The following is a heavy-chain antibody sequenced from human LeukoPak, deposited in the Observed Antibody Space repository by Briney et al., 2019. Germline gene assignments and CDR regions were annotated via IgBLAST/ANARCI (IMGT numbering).Heavy chain of an antibody. J-gene: IGHJ4*02. V-gene: IGHV1-69*05. CDR3: ARGGTGTTPDY. D-gene: IGHD1-7*01. CDR2: IIPLFRTS. CDR1: GGTFSNYA. Sequence: AASVKVSYKASGGTFSNYAISWVRQAPGQGLEWMGGIIPLFRTSNYPQKFQGGVTVTTDESTSTAYMELSSLRFEDTAVYYCARGGTGTTPDYWGQGTLVTVSS.